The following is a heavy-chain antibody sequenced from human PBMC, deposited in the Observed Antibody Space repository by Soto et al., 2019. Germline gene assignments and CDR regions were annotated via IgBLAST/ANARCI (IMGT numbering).Heavy chain of an antibody. V-gene: IGHV3-23*01. J-gene: IGHJ4*02. D-gene: IGHD1-7*01. CDR3: AKGGTGTAGFY. CDR1: GFTFSSYA. Sequence: EVQLLVSGGGLVQPGGSLRLSCAASGFTFSSYAMSWVRQAPGKGLEWVSDIIGSGDMTFYADSVKGRFTISRDNSKNTLYLQMSSLRAGDSAVYYCAKGGTGTAGFYWGQATLVTVSS. CDR2: IIGSGDMT.